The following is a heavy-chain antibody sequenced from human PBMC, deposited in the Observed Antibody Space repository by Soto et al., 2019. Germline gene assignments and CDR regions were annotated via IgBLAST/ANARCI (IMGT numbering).Heavy chain of an antibody. J-gene: IGHJ3*02. Sequence: QVELVQSGAEVKKPGSSVKVSCKASGGTFSSYDISWVRQAPGQGLEWMGGIIPIFGTANYAQKFQGRVTIDADESTSTAYMELSSLSSEDTDVYYCARDRVVVVPAAIRDDAVDIWGQGTMVTVAS. CDR3: ARDRVVVVPAAIRDDAVDI. CDR1: GGTFSSYD. V-gene: IGHV1-69*01. D-gene: IGHD2-2*02. CDR2: IIPIFGTA.